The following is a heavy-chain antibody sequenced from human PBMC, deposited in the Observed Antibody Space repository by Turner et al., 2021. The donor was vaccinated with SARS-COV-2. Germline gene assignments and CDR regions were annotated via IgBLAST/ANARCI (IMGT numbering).Heavy chain of an antibody. CDR3: ATGYAYCGANCSIDY. V-gene: IGHV1-24*01. Sequence: QVQLVQSGAEVKKPGASVKVSCKVSGYTLIELSMHWVRQAPGKGLEWMGGFDPEDGETIYAQKFQGRVTMTEDTATDTAYMELSSLRSEDTAVYYCATGYAYCGANCSIDYWGQGTLVTVSS. CDR2: FDPEDGET. CDR1: GYTLIELS. J-gene: IGHJ4*02. D-gene: IGHD2-21*02.